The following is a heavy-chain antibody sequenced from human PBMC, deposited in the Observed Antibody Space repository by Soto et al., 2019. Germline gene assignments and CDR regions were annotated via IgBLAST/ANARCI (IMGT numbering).Heavy chain of an antibody. J-gene: IGHJ4*02. D-gene: IGHD3-22*01. CDR3: ARRDTSGFLRYFDN. Sequence: SVKVSCKSSGGTFSSFINYPINWVRQAPGQGLEWMGGIVPNVGAVNYAQKFRGKVTITADKSTGTAYMELSSLRSEDTALYYCARRDTSGFLRYFDNWGQGTKVT. CDR2: IVPNVGAV. V-gene: IGHV1-69*06. CDR1: GGTFSSFINYP.